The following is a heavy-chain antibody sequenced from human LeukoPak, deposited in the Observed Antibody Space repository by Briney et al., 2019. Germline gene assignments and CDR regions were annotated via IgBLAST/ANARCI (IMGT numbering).Heavy chain of an antibody. CDR2: MNPNSGNT. CDR1: GYTFTSYD. CDR3: ARDEVVAAPNYFGMVV. V-gene: IGHV1-8*01. D-gene: IGHD2-15*01. Sequence: ASVKVSCKASGYTFTSYDVNWVRQATGQGLEWMGWMNPNSGNTGLAQKFQGRVTLTRGTSLSTAYMELSKLRSDDTAVYYCARDEVVAAPNYFGMVVWGQGTTVSVSS. J-gene: IGHJ6*02.